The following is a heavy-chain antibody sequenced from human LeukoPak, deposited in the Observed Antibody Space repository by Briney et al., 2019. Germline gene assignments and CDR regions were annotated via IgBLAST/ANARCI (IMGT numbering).Heavy chain of an antibody. V-gene: IGHV3-15*01. CDR2: IKNKNSGRTT. CDR1: GFIFPNAW. D-gene: IGHD3/OR15-3a*01. J-gene: IGHJ1*01. CDR3: VTDGGLLHYYFTY. Sequence: KPGGSLRLSCAASGFIFPNAWMHWVRQAPGKGLEWVGRIKNKNSGRTTNYIAPVKGRFTISRDDSRNTLYLEMDSLKTEDTAVYYCVTDGGLLHYYFTYWGQGTLVTVSS.